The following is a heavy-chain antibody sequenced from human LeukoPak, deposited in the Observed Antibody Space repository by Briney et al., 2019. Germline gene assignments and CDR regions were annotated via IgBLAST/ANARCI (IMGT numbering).Heavy chain of an antibody. J-gene: IGHJ3*02. D-gene: IGHD3-22*01. CDR2: IIPIFGTA. CDR3: ARDFPGHYYDSSGFRRANDAFDI. CDR1: GGTFSSYA. Sequence: SVKVSCKASGGTFSSYAISWVRQAPGQGLEWMGGIIPIFGTANYAQKFQGRVTITADESTSTAYMELSSLRSEDTAVYYCARDFPGHYYDSSGFRRANDAFDIWGQGTMVTVSS. V-gene: IGHV1-69*13.